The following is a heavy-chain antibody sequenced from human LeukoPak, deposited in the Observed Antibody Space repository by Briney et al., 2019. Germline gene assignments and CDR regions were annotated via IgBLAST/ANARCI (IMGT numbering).Heavy chain of an antibody. CDR3: TRHHHHGWNDI. V-gene: IGHV4-59*01. CDR1: DDSISDYY. D-gene: IGHD1-1*01. J-gene: IGHJ1*01. CDR2: FHNSGTS. Sequence: SETLSLTCTVSDDSISDYYRGWIRQPPGKGLEWIGYFHNSGTSTYNPSLKSRVTISADTSKNQFSLKLNSLTTADTAVYYCTRHHHHGWNDIWGQGTLVTVSS.